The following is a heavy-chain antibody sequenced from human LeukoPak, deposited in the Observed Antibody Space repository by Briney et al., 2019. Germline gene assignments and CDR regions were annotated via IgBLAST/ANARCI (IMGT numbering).Heavy chain of an antibody. CDR1: GGSISSSSYY. CDR2: IYYSGST. D-gene: IGHD3-10*01. CDR3: GRGRYYYGSAPVDD. J-gene: IGHJ4*02. Sequence: SETLPLTCTVSGGSISSSSYYWGWIRQPPGKGLEWIGCIYYSGSTYYNPSLKSRVTLAMDRSKNLLSLRLTSATAADTAIYFCGRGRYYYGSAPVDDWGQGTLVTVSS. V-gene: IGHV4-39*07.